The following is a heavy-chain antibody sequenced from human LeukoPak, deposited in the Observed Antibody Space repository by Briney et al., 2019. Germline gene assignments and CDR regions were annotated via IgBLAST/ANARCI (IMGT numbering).Heavy chain of an antibody. D-gene: IGHD4-17*01. CDR2: ISYDGSNK. CDR3: ARGGSVTTFFFRYFQH. J-gene: IGHJ1*01. V-gene: IGHV3-30-3*01. CDR1: GFTFSSYA. Sequence: GGSLRLSCAASGFTFSSYAMHWVRQAPGKGLEWVAVISYDGSNKYYADSVKGRFTISRDNSKNTLYLQMNSLRAEDTAVYYCARGGSVTTFFFRYFQHWGQGTLVTVSS.